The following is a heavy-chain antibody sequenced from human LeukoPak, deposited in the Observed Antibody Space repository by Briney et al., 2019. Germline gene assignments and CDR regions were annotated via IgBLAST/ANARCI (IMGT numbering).Heavy chain of an antibody. J-gene: IGHJ5*02. CDR2: INHSGST. Sequence: SETLSLTCAVYGGSFSGYYWSWIRQPPGKGLEWIGEINHSGSTNCNPSLKSRVTISVDTSKNQFSLKLSSVTAADTAVYYCARGWGLVVVVAATRFSGWFDPWGQGTLVTVSS. CDR3: ARGWGLVVVVAATRFSGWFDP. CDR1: GGSFSGYY. D-gene: IGHD2-15*01. V-gene: IGHV4-34*01.